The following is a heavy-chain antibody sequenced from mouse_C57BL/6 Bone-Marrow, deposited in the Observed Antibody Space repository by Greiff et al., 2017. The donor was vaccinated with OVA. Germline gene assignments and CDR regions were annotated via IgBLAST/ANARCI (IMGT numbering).Heavy chain of an antibody. CDR3: ARYGSYYFDD. V-gene: IGHV1-19*01. Sequence: EVQLQQSGPVLVKPGASVKMSCKASGYTFTDYYMNWVKQSHGKSLEWIGVINPYNGGTSYNQKFKGKATLTVDKSSSTAYMELNSLTSEDSAVYYCARYGSYYFDDWGQGTTLTVSS. CDR2: INPYNGGT. D-gene: IGHD1-1*02. CDR1: GYTFTDYY. J-gene: IGHJ2*01.